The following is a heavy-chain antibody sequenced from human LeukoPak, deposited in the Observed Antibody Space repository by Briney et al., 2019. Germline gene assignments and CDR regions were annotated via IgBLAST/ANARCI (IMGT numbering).Heavy chain of an antibody. Sequence: ASVKVSCKASGGTFSNYAFNWVRQAPGQGLEWMGEIIPIFSTANYAQKFQGRVTISADESTTTVFMKLSSLRSDDTAVYYCVRVDGGPRNRFDPWGQGTLVTVSS. CDR3: VRVDGGPRNRFDP. J-gene: IGHJ5*02. CDR2: IIPIFSTA. V-gene: IGHV1-69*13. CDR1: GGTFSNYA.